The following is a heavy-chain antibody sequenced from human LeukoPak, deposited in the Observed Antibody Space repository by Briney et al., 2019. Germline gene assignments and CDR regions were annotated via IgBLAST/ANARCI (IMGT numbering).Heavy chain of an antibody. V-gene: IGHV3-48*04. CDR2: VSSSGTII. Sequence: GGSLRLSCAASGFTFSSYGMHWVRQAPGKGLEWVSYVSSSGTIIYYADSVKGRFTISRDNAKNSLYLQMNSLRAEDTAVYYCARGTPLATYYFDSWGQGTLVTVSS. CDR3: ARGTPLATYYFDS. J-gene: IGHJ4*02. CDR1: GFTFSSYG.